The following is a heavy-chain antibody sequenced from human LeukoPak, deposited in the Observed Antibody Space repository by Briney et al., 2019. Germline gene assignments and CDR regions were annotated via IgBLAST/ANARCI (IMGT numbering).Heavy chain of an antibody. CDR2: IYSGGST. D-gene: IGHD5-18*01. CDR1: GFTVSSNY. J-gene: IGHJ4*02. CDR3: ARGRVVYSYGPRPEIPFDY. V-gene: IGHV3-66*01. Sequence: PGGSLRLSCAASGFTVSSNYMSWVRQAPGKGLEWVSVIYSGGSTYYADSVKGRFTISRDNSKNTLYLQMNSLRAEDTAVYYCARGRVVYSYGPRPEIPFDYWGQGTLVTVSS.